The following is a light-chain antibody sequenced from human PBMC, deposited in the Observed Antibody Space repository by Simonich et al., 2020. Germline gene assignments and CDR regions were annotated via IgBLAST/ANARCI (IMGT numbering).Light chain of an antibody. J-gene: IGKJ4*01. CDR1: QSISSY. CDR2: DSS. V-gene: IGKV1-39*01. CDR3: QQSYSTPPT. Sequence: DIQMTQSPSSLSASVGDIVTITCRASQSISSYLNWYQQKPGKAPKLLIYDSSSLQSGVPSRFSGSGSGTDFTLTISSLQPEDFATYYCQQSYSTPPTFGGGTKVEIK.